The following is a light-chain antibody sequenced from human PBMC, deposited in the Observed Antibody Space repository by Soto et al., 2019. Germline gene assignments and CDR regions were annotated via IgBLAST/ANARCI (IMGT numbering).Light chain of an antibody. Sequence: EIALTQSPATLSLSPGERATLSCRATQSVGSSLAWYQQRSGQAPRLLIYGASNRAACVPARFSGSGSGPDYTLTISSLEPEDFAVYYCQQRSDWPITFGQGTRLEIK. J-gene: IGKJ5*01. CDR2: GAS. CDR3: QQRSDWPIT. CDR1: QSVGSS. V-gene: IGKV3-11*01.